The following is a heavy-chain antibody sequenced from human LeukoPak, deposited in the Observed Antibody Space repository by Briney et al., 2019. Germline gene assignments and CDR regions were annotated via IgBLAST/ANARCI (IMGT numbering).Heavy chain of an antibody. J-gene: IGHJ4*02. CDR3: ASGKLWLRNFDY. V-gene: IGHV3-30*03. Sequence: GGSLRLSCAASGFTFSSYGMHWVRQAPGKGLEWVAVISYDGSNKYYADSVKGRFTISRDNSKNSLYLQMNSLRAEDTAVYYCASGKLWLRNFDYWGQGTLVTVSS. CDR1: GFTFSSYG. CDR2: ISYDGSNK. D-gene: IGHD5-12*01.